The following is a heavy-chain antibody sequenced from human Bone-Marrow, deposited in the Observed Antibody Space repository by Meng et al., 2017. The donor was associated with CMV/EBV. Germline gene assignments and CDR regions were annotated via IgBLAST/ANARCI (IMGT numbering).Heavy chain of an antibody. CDR3: VRGGYYYWDFDY. J-gene: IGHJ4*02. D-gene: IGHD3-22*01. V-gene: IGHV4-39*01. CDR1: GGSITSSSRY. CDR2: IYYSGST. Sequence: VSGGSITSSSRYWGWIRQPPGRGLERIGSIYYSGSTFYNPSLESRVTISVDTSKNQFSLKLSSVTAADTAVYYCVRGGYYYWDFDYWGQGTLVTVSS.